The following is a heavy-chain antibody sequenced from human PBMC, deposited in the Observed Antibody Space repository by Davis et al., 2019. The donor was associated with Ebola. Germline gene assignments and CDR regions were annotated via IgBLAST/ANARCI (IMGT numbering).Heavy chain of an antibody. CDR3: ARPGGGYYDSSGYYYDW. J-gene: IGHJ4*02. V-gene: IGHV1-46*01. CDR2: INPSSGST. D-gene: IGHD3-22*01. Sequence: ASVKVSCKASGYTFTGYYMHWVRQAPGQGLEWMGMINPSSGSTSYAQNFQGRVTMTRDTSASTTYMELSSLRSEDTAVYYCARPGGGYYDSSGYYYDWWGQGTLVTVSS. CDR1: GYTFTGYY.